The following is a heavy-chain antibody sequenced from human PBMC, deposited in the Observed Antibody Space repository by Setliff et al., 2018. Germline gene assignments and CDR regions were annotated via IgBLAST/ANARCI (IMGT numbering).Heavy chain of an antibody. V-gene: IGHV4-4*07. CDR3: AREQWLDPPGYYYMDV. CDR2: INIGGSA. CDR1: GGSISSYY. D-gene: IGHD6-19*01. J-gene: IGHJ6*03. Sequence: SETLSLTRTVSGGSISSYYWSWIRQPAGKGLEWIGHINIGGSANYSPSLKSRVTMSIDTSKNQFSLKLNSVTAADMAVYYCAREQWLDPPGYYYMDVWAKGTTVTVSS.